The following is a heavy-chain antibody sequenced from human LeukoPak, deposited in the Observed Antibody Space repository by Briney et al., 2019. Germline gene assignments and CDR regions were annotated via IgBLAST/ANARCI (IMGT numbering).Heavy chain of an antibody. CDR3: ARLGFSNSGSYLAPSDY. D-gene: IGHD1-26*01. CDR1: GGSISGYY. V-gene: IGHV4-59*08. Sequence: SETLSLTCTVSGGSISGYYWSWIRQPPGKGLEWIGYIYYSGGTNYNPSLKSRVTISVDTPKNQFSLKLSSVTAADTAVYYCARLGFSNSGSYLAPSDYWGQGTLVTVSS. J-gene: IGHJ4*02. CDR2: IYYSGGT.